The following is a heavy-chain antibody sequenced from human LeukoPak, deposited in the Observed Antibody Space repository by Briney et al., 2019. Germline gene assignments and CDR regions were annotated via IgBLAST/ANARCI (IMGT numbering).Heavy chain of an antibody. Sequence: ASVKVSCKASGGTFSSYAISWVRQAPGQGLEWMGWINPNSGGTNYAQKFQGRVTMTRDTSISTAYMELSGLRSDDTAVYYCARASKATSVTHPWGQGTTVTVFS. D-gene: IGHD4-17*01. CDR3: ARASKATSVTHP. CDR2: INPNSGGT. V-gene: IGHV1-2*02. CDR1: GGTFSSYA. J-gene: IGHJ6*02.